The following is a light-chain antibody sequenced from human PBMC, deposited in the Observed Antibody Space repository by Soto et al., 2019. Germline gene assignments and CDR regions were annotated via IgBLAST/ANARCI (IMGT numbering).Light chain of an antibody. J-gene: IGKJ2*01. CDR1: QSVGTD. CDR2: DAS. V-gene: IGKV1-5*01. Sequence: DIHMTQSPSTLSASVGDRVTITCRASQSVGTDLAWYQQKPGEVPKLLIYDASTLTSGVPPRFSGGGSGTEFTLTISSLQPDDFATYHCQHYDRYPYTFGQGTKLEI. CDR3: QHYDRYPYT.